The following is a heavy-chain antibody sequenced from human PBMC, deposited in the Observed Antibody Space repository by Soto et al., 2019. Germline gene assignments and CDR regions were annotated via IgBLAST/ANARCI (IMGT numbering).Heavy chain of an antibody. J-gene: IGHJ5*02. CDR1: GGSISSGDYY. CDR3: ARKPHYYDSSRYNWFDP. V-gene: IGHV4-30-4*01. Sequence: QVQLQESGPGLVKPSQTLSLTCTVSGGSISSGDYYWSWIRQPPGKGLEWIGYIYYSGSTYYNPSLKSRVIISVDTSKNQFSLKLSSVTAADTAVYYCARKPHYYDSSRYNWFDPWGQGTLVTVSS. CDR2: IYYSGST. D-gene: IGHD3-22*01.